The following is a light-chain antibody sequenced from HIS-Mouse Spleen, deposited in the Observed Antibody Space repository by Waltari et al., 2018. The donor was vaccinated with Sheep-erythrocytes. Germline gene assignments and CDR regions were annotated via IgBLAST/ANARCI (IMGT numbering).Light chain of an antibody. CDR3: SSYAGSNNWV. J-gene: IGLJ3*02. V-gene: IGLV2-8*01. CDR2: AVS. Sequence: QSALTQPPSASGSPGQSVTISCTGTSSDVGGYNYVSWYQQHPGKAPKLMIYAVSKRPSGVPDRCSGSKSGNTASLTVSGRQAEDEADYYCSSYAGSNNWVFGGGTKLTVL. CDR1: SSDVGGYNY.